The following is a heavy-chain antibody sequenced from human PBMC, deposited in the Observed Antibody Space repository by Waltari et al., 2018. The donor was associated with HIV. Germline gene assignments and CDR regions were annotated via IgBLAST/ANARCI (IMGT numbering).Heavy chain of an antibody. CDR2: ISTSSSYI. D-gene: IGHD6-13*01. CDR3: ARGGLGRYSSSWGTY. CDR1: GCTFSDYS. Sequence: EVQLVESGGGLVKPGGSLRLSCAASGCTFSDYSMTWVRQAPGKGLEWVSSISTSSSYIYYSDSVKGRFTISRDNAKNSLYLQMNSLRAEDTAVYYCARGGLGRYSSSWGTYWGQGTLVTVSS. J-gene: IGHJ4*02. V-gene: IGHV3-21*01.